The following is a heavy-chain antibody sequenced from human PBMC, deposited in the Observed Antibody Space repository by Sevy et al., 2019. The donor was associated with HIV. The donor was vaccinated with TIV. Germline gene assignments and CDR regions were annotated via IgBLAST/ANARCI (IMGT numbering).Heavy chain of an antibody. CDR1: GFSFSSYA. D-gene: IGHD6-13*01. CDR2: ISNSGDST. J-gene: IGHJ5*02. V-gene: IGHV3-23*01. CDR3: AKDRLEQQFAKGLICFDP. Sequence: GGSLRLSCAVSGFSFSSYAMSWVRQAPGKGLEWVSSISNSGDSTFYADSVKGRFTISRDNSKNTLYLQMNSLKAEDTAIYYCAKDRLEQQFAKGLICFDPRGQGTLVTVSS.